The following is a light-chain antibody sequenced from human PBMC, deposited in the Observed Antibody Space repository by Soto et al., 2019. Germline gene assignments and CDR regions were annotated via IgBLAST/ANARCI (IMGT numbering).Light chain of an antibody. CDR3: QQNNKWPPWT. Sequence: EIVMTQSPATLSVSPGERATLSCRASQSVSSNLAWYQQKPGQAPRLLIYGASTRATGIPARFSGSGSGTEFTLTISSVQSEDFAVYYCQQNNKWPPWTFGQGTKVESK. J-gene: IGKJ1*01. CDR2: GAS. CDR1: QSVSSN. V-gene: IGKV3-15*01.